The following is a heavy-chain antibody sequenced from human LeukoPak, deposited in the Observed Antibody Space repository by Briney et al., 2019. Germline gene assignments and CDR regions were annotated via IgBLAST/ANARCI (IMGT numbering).Heavy chain of an antibody. V-gene: IGHV3-9*01. CDR1: GFTFDDYA. D-gene: IGHD2-15*01. J-gene: IGHJ4*02. CDR2: ISGNSGSI. CDR3: AKAGVVVAARPYYFDY. Sequence: PGRSLRLSCAASGFTFDDYAMHWVRQAPGKGLEWVSGISGNSGSIGYADSVKGRFTISRDNAKNSLYLQMNSLRAEDTALYYCAKAGVVVAARPYYFDYWGQGTLVTVSS.